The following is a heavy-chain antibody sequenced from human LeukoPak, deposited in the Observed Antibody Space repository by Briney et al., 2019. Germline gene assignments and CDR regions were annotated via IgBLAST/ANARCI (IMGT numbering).Heavy chain of an antibody. Sequence: QSGGSLRLSCAASGFTFSSYWMSWVRQAPGKGLEWVANIKQDGSEKYYVDSVKGRFTISRDNAKNSLYLQMNSLRAEDTAEYYCARDRYSGYDLFDYWGQGTLVTVSS. CDR2: IKQDGSEK. CDR3: ARDRYSGYDLFDY. CDR1: GFTFSSYW. J-gene: IGHJ4*02. V-gene: IGHV3-7*01. D-gene: IGHD5-12*01.